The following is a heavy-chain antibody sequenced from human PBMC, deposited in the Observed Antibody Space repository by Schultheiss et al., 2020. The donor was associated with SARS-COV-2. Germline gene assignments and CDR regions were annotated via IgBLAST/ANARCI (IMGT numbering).Heavy chain of an antibody. CDR1: GYSFTSYW. D-gene: IGHD6-6*01. V-gene: IGHV5-51*01. CDR3: ARHWGSWYSSSRYYYYCYGLDD. J-gene: IGHJ6*02. Sequence: GGSLRLSCKGSGYSFTSYWIGWVRQMPGKGLEWMGIIYPGDSDTRYSPSFQGQVTISADKSISTAYLQWSSLKASDTAMYYCARHWGSWYSSSRYYYYCYGLDDWGQGTTVTVSS. CDR2: IYPGDSDT.